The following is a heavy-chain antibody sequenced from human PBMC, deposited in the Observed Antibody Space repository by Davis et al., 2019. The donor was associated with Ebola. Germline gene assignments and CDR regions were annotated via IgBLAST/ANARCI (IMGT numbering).Heavy chain of an antibody. Sequence: GGSLRLSCAASAFTFRTYSMNWVRRAPGKGLEWLAYISSTGGTMYYADSVKGRFTISRDNAKNSLYLQMNNLRVEDTAVYYCAREDGSGYFFIETFRFFDFWGQGTLVTVSS. CDR3: AREDGSGYFFIETFRFFDF. D-gene: IGHD3-22*01. J-gene: IGHJ4*02. CDR2: ISSTGGTM. V-gene: IGHV3-48*04. CDR1: AFTFRTYS.